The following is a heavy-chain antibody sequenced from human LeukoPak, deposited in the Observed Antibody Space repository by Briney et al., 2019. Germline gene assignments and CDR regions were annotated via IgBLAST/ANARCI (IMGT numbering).Heavy chain of an antibody. Sequence: GESLKISCKGSGYTFHSYWIGWVRQMPGKGLEWMGIIYPGDSDNRYSPSFQGQVTISADKSISTAYLQWSSLKASDTAMYYCARRLRWGGPMGPFDYWGQGTLVTVSS. D-gene: IGHD3-16*01. J-gene: IGHJ4*02. CDR3: ARRLRWGGPMGPFDY. CDR1: GYTFHSYW. CDR2: IYPGDSDN. V-gene: IGHV5-51*01.